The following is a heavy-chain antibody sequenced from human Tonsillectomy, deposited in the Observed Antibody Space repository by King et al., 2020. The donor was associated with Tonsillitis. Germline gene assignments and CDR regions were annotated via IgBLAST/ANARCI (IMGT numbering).Heavy chain of an antibody. Sequence: QLQESGPGLVKPSETLSLTCTASGGSISSSIHYWAWIRQPPGKGLGWIGSIYYSGSTSYNPSLKSRLTLSVETSKNHFSLKLSSVTAADTAVYYCARAFDYWGQGTLVTVSS. CDR3: ARAFDY. CDR1: GGSISSSIHY. V-gene: IGHV4-39*02. CDR2: IYYSGST. J-gene: IGHJ4*02.